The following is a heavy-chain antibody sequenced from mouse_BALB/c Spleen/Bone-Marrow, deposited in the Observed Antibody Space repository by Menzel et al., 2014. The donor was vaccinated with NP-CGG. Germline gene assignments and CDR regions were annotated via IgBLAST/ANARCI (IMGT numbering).Heavy chain of an antibody. J-gene: IGHJ4*01. CDR3: ARWGNYGDYAMDY. V-gene: IGHV1S56*01. CDR1: GYTFTSYY. CDR2: IYPGNVNT. D-gene: IGHD2-1*01. Sequence: VKLQESGPELVKPGASARISCKASGYTFTSYYIHWVKQRPGQGLEWIGWIYPGNVNTKYNEKFKGKATLTADKSSSTAYMQLSSLTSEDSAVYFCARWGNYGDYAMDYWGQGTSVTVSS.